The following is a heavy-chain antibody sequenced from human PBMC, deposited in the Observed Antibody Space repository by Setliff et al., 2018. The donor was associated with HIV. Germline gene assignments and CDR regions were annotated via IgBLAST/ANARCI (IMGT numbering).Heavy chain of an antibody. CDR1: GGTSSTYA. Sequence: GASVKVSCKASGGTSSTYAINWVRQAPGQGLEWMGGIMPIFGPANYAQKFQGRVTITRDEFTNTGYMELSSLRSEDTAVYYCATATGYHDSGSLQNWGQGTLVTVSS. CDR2: IMPIFGPA. CDR3: ATATGYHDSGSLQN. J-gene: IGHJ4*02. D-gene: IGHD3-10*01. V-gene: IGHV1-69*13.